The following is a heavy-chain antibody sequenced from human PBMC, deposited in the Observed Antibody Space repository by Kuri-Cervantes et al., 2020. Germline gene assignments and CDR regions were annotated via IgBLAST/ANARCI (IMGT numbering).Heavy chain of an antibody. V-gene: IGHV1-69*13. D-gene: IGHD6-19*01. CDR1: GYTFTSYD. Sequence: SVKVSCKASGYTFTSYDINWVRQAPGQGLEWMGGIVPIFGTANYAQKFQGRVTITADESTSTAYMELSSLRSEDTAVYYCARTPSSGWYRDDAFDIWGQGTMVTVSS. J-gene: IGHJ3*02. CDR2: IVPIFGTA. CDR3: ARTPSSGWYRDDAFDI.